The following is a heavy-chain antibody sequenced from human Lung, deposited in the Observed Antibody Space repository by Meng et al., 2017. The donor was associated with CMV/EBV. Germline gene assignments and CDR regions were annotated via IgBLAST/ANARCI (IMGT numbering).Heavy chain of an antibody. J-gene: IGHJ5*02. CDR3: ARARYFDWLGFDP. V-gene: IGHV1-46*01. CDR2: INPRHGGT. CDR1: GNTFTTYY. Sequence: ASVKVSCKASGNTFTTYYIHWVRQAPGQGLEWMGIINPRHGGTAYAHKFQGRVTMTRDTSTSTVYMELSSLRSEDTAVYYCARARYFDWLGFDPWGQGTXVTVSS. D-gene: IGHD3-9*01.